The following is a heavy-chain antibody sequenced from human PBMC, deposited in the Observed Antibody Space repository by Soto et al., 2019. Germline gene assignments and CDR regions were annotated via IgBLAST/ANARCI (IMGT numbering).Heavy chain of an antibody. CDR3: ARGRYALGV. Sequence: LRLSCAASGFSVGYYEMNWFRQAPVKGLEWISMITSGGTVFYYADSVRGRFAISRDDTENSLHLQMNSLRVEDTAMYYCARGRYALGVWGQGTTVTVSS. J-gene: IGHJ6*02. V-gene: IGHV3-48*03. CDR1: GFSVGYYE. CDR2: ITSGGTVF. D-gene: IGHD3-9*01.